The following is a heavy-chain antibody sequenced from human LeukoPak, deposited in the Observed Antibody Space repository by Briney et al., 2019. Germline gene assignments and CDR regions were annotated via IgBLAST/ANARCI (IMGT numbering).Heavy chain of an antibody. V-gene: IGHV4-39*02. CDR2: ISYTGST. D-gene: IGHD3-3*01. Sequence: SETLSLTCTVSGASISSGDYYWGWIRQPPGKGLEWIGAISYTGSTSNNPSLESRVTISVDTSKNHFSLKLTSVTAADTAMYYCARVDSYWFFDLCGGGTLVTVSS. CDR1: GASISSGDYY. J-gene: IGHJ2*01. CDR3: ARVDSYWFFDL.